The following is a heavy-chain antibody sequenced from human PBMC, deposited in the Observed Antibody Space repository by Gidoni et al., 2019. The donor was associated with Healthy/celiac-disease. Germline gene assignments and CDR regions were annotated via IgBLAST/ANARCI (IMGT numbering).Heavy chain of an antibody. V-gene: IGHV1-18*01. D-gene: IGHD3-10*01. J-gene: IGHJ3*02. CDR3: ARGLGVLLWFRELLPDDAFDI. CDR2: ISAYNGNT. Sequence: QVQLVQSGAEVKKPGASVKVSCKASGYTFTSYGISWVRQAPGQGLEWMGWISAYNGNTNYAQKLQGRVTMTTDTSTSTAYMELRSLRSDDTAVYYCARGLGVLLWFRELLPDDAFDIWGQGTMVTVSS. CDR1: GYTFTSYG.